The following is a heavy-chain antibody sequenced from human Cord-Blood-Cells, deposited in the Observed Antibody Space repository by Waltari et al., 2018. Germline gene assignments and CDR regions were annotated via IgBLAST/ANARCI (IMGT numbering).Heavy chain of an antibody. V-gene: IGHV1-18*01. CDR3: ARDRLRFLEWLSANWFDP. CDR2: ISAYNGNT. D-gene: IGHD3-3*01. Sequence: QVQLVQSGAEVKKPGASVKVSCKASGYTFTSYGISWVRQAPGQGLEWMGWISAYNGNTNYAQKLQGRVTMTTDTSTSTAYMELRSLRSDDTAVYYCARDRLRFLEWLSANWFDPWGQGTLVTAAS. J-gene: IGHJ5*02. CDR1: GYTFTSYG.